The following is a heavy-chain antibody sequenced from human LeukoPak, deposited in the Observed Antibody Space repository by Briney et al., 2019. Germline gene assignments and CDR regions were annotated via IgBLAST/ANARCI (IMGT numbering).Heavy chain of an antibody. CDR2: ISAYNGNT. D-gene: IGHD3-3*01. CDR1: GYTFTSYG. J-gene: IGHJ4*02. Sequence: ASVKVSCKASGYTFTSYGISWVRQAPGQGLEWMGWISAYNGNTNYAQKLQGRVTMTTDTSTSTAYMELRSLRSDDTAVYYCARDNAPYDFWSGYYKAQGSWGQGTLVTVSS. V-gene: IGHV1-18*01. CDR3: ARDNAPYDFWSGYYKAQGS.